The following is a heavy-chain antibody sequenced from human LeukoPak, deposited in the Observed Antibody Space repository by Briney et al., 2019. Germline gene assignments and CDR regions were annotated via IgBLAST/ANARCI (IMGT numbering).Heavy chain of an antibody. J-gene: IGHJ4*02. D-gene: IGHD2-2*03. CDR1: GFTFSSYA. Sequence: GGSLRLSCAASGFTFSSYAMSWVRQAPGKGLEWVSAISGSGGSTYYADSVKGRFIISRDNSKNTLYLQMNSLRAEDTAVYYCAKDFVDINHFDYWGQGTLVTVSS. CDR3: AKDFVDINHFDY. CDR2: ISGSGGST. V-gene: IGHV3-23*01.